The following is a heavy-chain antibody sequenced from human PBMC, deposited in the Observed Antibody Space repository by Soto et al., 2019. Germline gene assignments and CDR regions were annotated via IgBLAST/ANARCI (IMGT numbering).Heavy chain of an antibody. V-gene: IGHV3-23*01. CDR1: GFTFSSYA. J-gene: IGHJ4*02. CDR2: ISGSGDST. CDR3: AKYCCSSGGHFFS. D-gene: IGHD6-19*01. Sequence: EVQLLESGGGLVQPGGSLRLSCAASGFTFSSYAMSWVRLAPGKGLEWVSAISGSGDSTYYADSVKGRFTISRDNSKNTLYLQINSRRAEDTAVYYCAKYCCSSGGHFFSWGPGALVTASS.